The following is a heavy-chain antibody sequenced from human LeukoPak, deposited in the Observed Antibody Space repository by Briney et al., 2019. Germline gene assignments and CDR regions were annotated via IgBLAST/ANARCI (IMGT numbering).Heavy chain of an antibody. CDR3: ARDLHRIVVVPHYFDY. CDR1: GGSISSSNW. V-gene: IGHV4-4*02. CDR2: IYHNGST. J-gene: IGHJ4*02. Sequence: SETLSLTCAVSGGSISSSNWWSWVRQPPGKGLEWIGEIYHNGSTNYNPSLKSRVTISVDKSKNQFSLKLSSVTAADTAVYYCARDLHRIVVVPHYFDYWGQGTLVTVSS. D-gene: IGHD3-22*01.